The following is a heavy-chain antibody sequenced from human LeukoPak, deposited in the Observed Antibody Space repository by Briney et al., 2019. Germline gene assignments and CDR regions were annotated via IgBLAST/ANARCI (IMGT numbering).Heavy chain of an antibody. CDR1: GYTFTSYY. CDR3: ARDLDGPTMVRGVIIRALDY. CDR2: INPSGGST. J-gene: IGHJ4*02. Sequence: ASVKVSCKASGYTFTSYYMHWVRQAPGQGLERMGIINPSGGSTSYAQKFQGRVTMTRDTSTSTVYMELSSLRSEDTAVYYCARDLDGPTMVRGVIIRALDYWGQGTLVTVSS. V-gene: IGHV1-46*01. D-gene: IGHD3-10*01.